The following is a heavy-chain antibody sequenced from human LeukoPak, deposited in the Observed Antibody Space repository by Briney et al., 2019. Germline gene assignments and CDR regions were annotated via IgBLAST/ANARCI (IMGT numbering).Heavy chain of an antibody. D-gene: IGHD2-21*02. CDR2: ISGSGGNT. CDR1: GFTFTNYW. Sequence: GGSRRLSCAAYGFTFTNYWLTWVRQAPGKGLEWVSGISGSGGNTYNADSVKGRFTISRDNSKNTLYLQMNSLRAEDTAVYYCAKGRTTVVVTAIPNWGQGTLVTVSS. CDR3: AKGRTTVVVTAIPN. V-gene: IGHV3-23*01. J-gene: IGHJ4*02.